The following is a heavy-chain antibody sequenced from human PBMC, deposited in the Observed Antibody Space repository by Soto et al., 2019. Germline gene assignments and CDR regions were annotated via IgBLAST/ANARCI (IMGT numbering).Heavy chain of an antibody. V-gene: IGHV3-7*03. Sequence: EVQLVESGGGLVQPGGSLRLSCSASGFTFSTYWMNWVRQAPGVGLEEVAMINPDGSAKFYVDSVKGRFTISRDNAKNSLFLQMNGLRAEDTAIYYCARDTGWGAFDSWGQGTLVTVSS. J-gene: IGHJ4*02. D-gene: IGHD1-26*01. CDR1: GFTFSTYW. CDR2: INPDGSAK. CDR3: ARDTGWGAFDS.